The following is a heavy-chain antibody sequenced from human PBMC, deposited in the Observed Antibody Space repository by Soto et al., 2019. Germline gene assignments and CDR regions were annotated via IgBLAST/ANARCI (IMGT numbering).Heavy chain of an antibody. D-gene: IGHD3-22*01. V-gene: IGHV1-69*12. CDR2: IIPIFGTA. CDR3: ASHYDSSSYYYYYGMDV. CDR1: GGTFSSYA. Sequence: QVQLVQSGAEVKKPGSSVKVSCKASGGTFSSYAISWVRQAPGQGLEWMGGIIPIFGTADYAQKFQGRVTMTADXSXSXXYMELSSLRSEDTAVYYCASHYDSSSYYYYYGMDVWGQGTTVTVSS. J-gene: IGHJ6*02.